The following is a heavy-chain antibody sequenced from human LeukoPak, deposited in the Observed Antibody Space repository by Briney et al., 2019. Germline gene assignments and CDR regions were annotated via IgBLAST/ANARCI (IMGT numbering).Heavy chain of an antibody. Sequence: GGSLRLSCAASGFTVSSNYMSWVRQAPGKGLEWVSVIYSGGSTYYADSVKGRFTISRDNSKNTLYLQMYSLRAEDTAVYYCARPLAVAGTVVTPDYWGQGTLVTVSS. V-gene: IGHV3-66*04. CDR3: ARPLAVAGTVVTPDY. CDR2: IYSGGST. CDR1: GFTVSSNY. D-gene: IGHD6-19*01. J-gene: IGHJ4*02.